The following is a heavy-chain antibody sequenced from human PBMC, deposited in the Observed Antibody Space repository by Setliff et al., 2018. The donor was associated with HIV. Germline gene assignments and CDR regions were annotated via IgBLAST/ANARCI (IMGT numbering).Heavy chain of an antibody. J-gene: IGHJ3*02. CDR1: GDSINSGDYY. Sequence: SETLSLTCTVSGDSINSGDYYWCWIRQPPGKVLECIGYIYHSGSTHYNPSLNSRVAFSVDTSKNQFSLKLYSVTVADTAFYYCARADSSSWFFATFDIWGQGTMVTVSS. D-gene: IGHD6-13*01. CDR2: IYHSGST. V-gene: IGHV4-30-4*01. CDR3: ARADSSSWFFATFDI.